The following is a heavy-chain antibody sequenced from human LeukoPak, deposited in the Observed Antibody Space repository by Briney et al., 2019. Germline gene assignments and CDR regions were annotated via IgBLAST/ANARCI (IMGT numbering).Heavy chain of an antibody. D-gene: IGHD6-13*01. CDR1: GGSISSYY. CDR2: IYYSGST. V-gene: IGHV4-59*01. CDR3: ARGGGAAAGRVDY. Sequence: PSETLSLTCTVSGGSISSYYWSWIRQPPGKGLEWIGYIYYSGSTNYNPSLKSRVTISVDTSKNQFSLKLSSVTAADTAVYYCARGGGAAAGRVDYWGQGTLVTVSS. J-gene: IGHJ4*02.